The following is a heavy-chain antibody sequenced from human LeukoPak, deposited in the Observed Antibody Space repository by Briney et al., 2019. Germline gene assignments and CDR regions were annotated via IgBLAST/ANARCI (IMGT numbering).Heavy chain of an antibody. CDR3: ARELAGHYYGSGSSFDY. V-gene: IGHV3-7*01. J-gene: IGHJ4*02. Sequence: PGRSLRLSCAASGFTFNTYTIHWVRQAPGKGLEWVANTREDGSEKYYVDSVKGRFTISRDNAKNSLYLQMNSLRAEDTAVYYCARELAGHYYGSGSSFDYWGQGTLVTVSS. D-gene: IGHD3-10*01. CDR2: TREDGSEK. CDR1: GFTFNTYT.